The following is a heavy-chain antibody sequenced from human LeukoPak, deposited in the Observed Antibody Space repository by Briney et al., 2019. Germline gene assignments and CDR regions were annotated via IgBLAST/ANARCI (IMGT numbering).Heavy chain of an antibody. CDR1: GFSLSTSGMC. Sequence: ASGPALVKPTQTLTLTCTFSGFSLSTSGMCVSWIRQPPGKALEWLARIDWDDDKYYSTSLKTRLTISKDTSKNQVVLTMTNMDPVDTATYYCARMRQVVITPYFDYWGQGTLVTVSS. CDR3: ARMRQVVITPYFDY. CDR2: IDWDDDK. D-gene: IGHD3-22*01. V-gene: IGHV2-70*11. J-gene: IGHJ4*02.